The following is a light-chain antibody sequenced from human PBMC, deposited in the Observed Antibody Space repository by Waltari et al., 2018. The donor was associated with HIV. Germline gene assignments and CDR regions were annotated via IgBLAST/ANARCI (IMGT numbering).Light chain of an antibody. V-gene: IGLV2-14*01. Sequence: QSALTQPASVSGSPGQSITISCTGSSSDVGTYNSVSWYQQHPVKAPKLIIYEVSNLPSGVSNRFSGSKSGSTASLTISGLQAEDEADYYCSSYTSGNAVLFGGGTKVTVL. CDR2: EVS. CDR3: SSYTSGNAVL. CDR1: SSDVGTYNS. J-gene: IGLJ2*01.